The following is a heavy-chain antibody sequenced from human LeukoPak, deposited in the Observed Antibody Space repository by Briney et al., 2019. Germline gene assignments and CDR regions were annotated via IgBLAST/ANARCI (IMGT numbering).Heavy chain of an antibody. CDR3: ARDSRTYFKWFDP. CDR1: GFTFSIYS. CDR2: INPDGSEK. Sequence: GGSLRLSCAASGFTFSIYSMSWVRQAPGKGLEWAANINPDGSEKYYLDSVKGRMTISRDNAKNALYLQMNSLRTEDTAVYYCARDSRTYFKWFDPWGQGTLVTVSS. J-gene: IGHJ5*02. D-gene: IGHD6-13*01. V-gene: IGHV3-7*01.